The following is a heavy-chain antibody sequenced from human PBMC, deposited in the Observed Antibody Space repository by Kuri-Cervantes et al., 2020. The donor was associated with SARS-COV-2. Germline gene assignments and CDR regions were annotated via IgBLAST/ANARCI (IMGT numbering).Heavy chain of an antibody. CDR3: ARDPDGSHFDY. CDR2: VNHRGST. Sequence: SETLSLTCAFYGESFSGYYWNWIRQSPGKGLEWIGEVNHRGSTNYNPSLKSRVTISVDTSKNQFSLKLSSVTAADTAVYYCARDPDGSHFDYWGQGTLVTVSS. D-gene: IGHD1-26*01. V-gene: IGHV4-34*01. CDR1: GESFSGYY. J-gene: IGHJ4*02.